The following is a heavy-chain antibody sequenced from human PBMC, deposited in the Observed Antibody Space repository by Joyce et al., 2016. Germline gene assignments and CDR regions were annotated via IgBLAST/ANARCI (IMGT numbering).Heavy chain of an antibody. CDR1: GGTFSSYA. CDR3: ARGGYCSSTSCYQHAFDI. CDR2: IIPIFGTA. V-gene: IGHV1-69*06. J-gene: IGHJ3*02. D-gene: IGHD2-2*01. Sequence: QVQLVQSGAEVRKPGSSVKVSCKASGGTFSSYAIGGGRQAPGQGLEWMGGIIPIFGTANYAQKFQGRVTITADKSTSTAYMELSSLRSDDTAVYYCARGGYCSSTSCYQHAFDIWGQGTMVTVSS.